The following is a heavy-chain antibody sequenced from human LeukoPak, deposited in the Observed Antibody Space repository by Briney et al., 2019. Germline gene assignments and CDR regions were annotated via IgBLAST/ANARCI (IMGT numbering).Heavy chain of an antibody. CDR1: GFTFSSYA. V-gene: IGHV3-64*01. CDR2: ISSNGGST. J-gene: IGHJ4*02. Sequence: PGGSLRLSCAPSGFTFSSYAMHWVRQAPGKGLEYVSAISSNGGSTYYANSVKGRFTISRDNSKNTLYLQMGSLRAEDMAVYYCASGGRYCSSTSCSTVLRYWGQGTLVTVSS. D-gene: IGHD2-2*02. CDR3: ASGGRYCSSTSCSTVLRY.